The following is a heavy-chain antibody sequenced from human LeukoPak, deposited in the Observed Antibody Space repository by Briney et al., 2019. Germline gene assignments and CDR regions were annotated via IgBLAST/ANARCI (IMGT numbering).Heavy chain of an antibody. D-gene: IGHD5-18*01. V-gene: IGHV1-3*01. CDR1: GYTFTSYA. CDR2: INAGNGNT. CDR3: ARDNFVGGYSYGCDY. J-gene: IGHJ4*02. Sequence: APVKVSCKASGYTFTSYAMHWVRQAPGQRLEWMGWINAGNGNTKYSQKFQGRVTITRDTSASTAYMELSSLRSEDTAVYYCARDNFVGGYSYGCDYWGQGTLVTVSS.